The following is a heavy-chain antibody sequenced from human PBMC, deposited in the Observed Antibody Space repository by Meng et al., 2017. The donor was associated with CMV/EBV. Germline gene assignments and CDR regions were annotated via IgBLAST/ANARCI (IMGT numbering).Heavy chain of an antibody. CDR2: IIPILGIA. Sequence: SVPVSCQPSGGTFIRYAISWVRQAPGQGLEWMGGIIPILGIANYAQKFQGRVTITADKSTSTAYLELSSLRSEDTAVYYCARSDSSSTNYYYYGMDVWGQGTTVTVSS. J-gene: IGHJ6*02. V-gene: IGHV1-69*10. CDR1: GGTFIRYA. D-gene: IGHD6-6*01. CDR3: ARSDSSSTNYYYYGMDV.